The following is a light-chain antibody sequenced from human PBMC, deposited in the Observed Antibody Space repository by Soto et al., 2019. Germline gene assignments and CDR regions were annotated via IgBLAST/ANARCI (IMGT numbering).Light chain of an antibody. CDR2: DAS. CDR3: QQYNSYWT. Sequence: DIQMTQSPSTLSASVGDRVTITCRASQSISSRLAWYQQKPGKAPKVLIYDASSLESGVPSRFSGSGSGTEFPLTISSLQPDDFATYYCQQYNSYWTFGQGTKVEIK. V-gene: IGKV1-5*01. CDR1: QSISSR. J-gene: IGKJ1*01.